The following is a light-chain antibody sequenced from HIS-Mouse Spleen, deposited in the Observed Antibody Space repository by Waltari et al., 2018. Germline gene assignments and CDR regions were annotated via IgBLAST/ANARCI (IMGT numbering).Light chain of an antibody. CDR3: SSYAGSKDV. CDR2: EVS. Sequence: QSALTQPPSASGSPGQSVTISCTGTSRDVGGYNYVSWYQQHPGQAPKLMIYEVSKRPSGVPDRFSGSKSGNTASLTVSGLQAEDEADYYCSSYAGSKDVFGTGTKVTVL. V-gene: IGLV2-8*01. J-gene: IGLJ1*01. CDR1: SRDVGGYNY.